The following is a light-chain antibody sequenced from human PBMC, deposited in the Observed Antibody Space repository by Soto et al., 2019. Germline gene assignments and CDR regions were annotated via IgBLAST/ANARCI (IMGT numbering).Light chain of an antibody. Sequence: QSLLTQPSSVSGSPGQSITISCPGTSSDVGSYNLVSWYQHHPGKAPKLMIYVVGKRPSGVSSRFSGSKSGNTASLTISGLQAEDEAAYYCCSYAGSGTPYVFGTGTKVTVL. J-gene: IGLJ1*01. CDR2: VVG. CDR3: CSYAGSGTPYV. V-gene: IGLV2-23*02. CDR1: SSDVGSYNL.